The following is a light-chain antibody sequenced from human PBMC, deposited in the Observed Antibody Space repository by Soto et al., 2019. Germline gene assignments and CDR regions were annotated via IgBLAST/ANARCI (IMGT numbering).Light chain of an antibody. J-gene: IGKJ5*01. CDR1: QSVSSY. CDR2: DAS. Sequence: NVLTQSPATLSLSPGGRATRSCSASQSVSSYLAWYQQKPGQAPRLLIYDASNRATGIPARFSGSGSGTDFTLTISSLEPEDFAVYYCQQRSNWPPLTLGQGTRLEIK. CDR3: QQRSNWPPLT. V-gene: IGKV3-11*01.